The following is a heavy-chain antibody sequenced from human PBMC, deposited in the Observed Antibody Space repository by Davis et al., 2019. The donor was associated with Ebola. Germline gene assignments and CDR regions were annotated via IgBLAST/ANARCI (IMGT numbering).Heavy chain of an antibody. D-gene: IGHD2-15*01. CDR1: GYTFTNYG. J-gene: IGHJ6*02. CDR3: ARDRSYCSGGSCYLGYNGMDV. Sequence: AASVKVSCKASGYTFTNYGVSWVRQAPGQGLEWMGWFSAYSGNTNYAQTFQGRVTMTTDTSTSTAYMELRSLRSDDTAVYYCARDRSYCSGGSCYLGYNGMDVWGQGTTVTVSS. V-gene: IGHV1-18*04. CDR2: FSAYSGNT.